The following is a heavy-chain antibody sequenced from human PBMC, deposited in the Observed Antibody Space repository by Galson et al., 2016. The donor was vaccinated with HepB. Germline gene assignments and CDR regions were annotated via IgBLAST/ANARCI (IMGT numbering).Heavy chain of an antibody. CDR1: GFTFSSYG. Sequence: SLRLSCAASGFTFSSYGMHWVRQAPGKGLEWVAVISYDGSNKYYADSVKGRFTIPRDNSKNTLYLEMNSLRAEDTAVYYCAKVRQLAYSYGMDVWGQGTTVTVSS. CDR2: ISYDGSNK. J-gene: IGHJ6*02. CDR3: AKVRQLAYSYGMDV. V-gene: IGHV3-30*18. D-gene: IGHD6-6*01.